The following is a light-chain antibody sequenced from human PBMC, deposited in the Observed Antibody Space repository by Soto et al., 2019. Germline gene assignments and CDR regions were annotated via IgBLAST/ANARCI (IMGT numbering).Light chain of an antibody. Sequence: QLVLTQSPSASASLGASVKLTCTLSRGHSSYAIAWHQQQPEKGPRFLMKLNSDGSHTKGDGIPDRFSGSSSGAERYLTISSLQSEYEADYYCQTWGTGIQWVFGGGTKLTVL. CDR1: RGHSSYA. J-gene: IGLJ3*02. V-gene: IGLV4-69*01. CDR3: QTWGTGIQWV. CDR2: LNSDGSH.